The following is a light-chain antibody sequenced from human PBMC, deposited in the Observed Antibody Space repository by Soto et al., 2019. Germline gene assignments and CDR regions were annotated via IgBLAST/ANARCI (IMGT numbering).Light chain of an antibody. J-gene: IGKJ4*01. V-gene: IGKV3-15*01. CDR2: GAS. Sequence: PHSPVTVSLSPGDRATLSCRPSLSVSSNLAWYQQIPGQAPRLLIYGASTRASGVPDRFSGSGSGTEFILTISSLQPEDFATYYCLQLNSYPLTFGGGTKVDIK. CDR3: LQLNSYPLT. CDR1: LSVSSN.